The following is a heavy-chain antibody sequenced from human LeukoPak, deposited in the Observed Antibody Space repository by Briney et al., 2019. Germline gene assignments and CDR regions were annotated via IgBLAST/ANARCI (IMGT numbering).Heavy chain of an antibody. Sequence: NPSETLSLTCTVSGGSISNYYWSWIRQPPGKGLEWIGYIYYSGTTNYNPSLRSRVTISVDTSKNQFSLKLSSVTAADTAVYYCAREAVAGASFDLWGRGTLVTVSS. CDR2: IYYSGTT. CDR3: AREAVAGASFDL. CDR1: GGSISNYY. D-gene: IGHD6-19*01. J-gene: IGHJ2*01. V-gene: IGHV4-59*08.